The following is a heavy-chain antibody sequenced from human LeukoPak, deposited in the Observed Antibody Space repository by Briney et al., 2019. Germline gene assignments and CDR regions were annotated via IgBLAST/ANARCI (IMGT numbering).Heavy chain of an antibody. J-gene: IGHJ4*02. D-gene: IGHD6-19*01. Sequence: GGSLRLSCAASGFTFSNAWMSWVRQAPGKGLEWVGRIKSKTDGGTTDYAAPVKGRFTISRDDSKNTLYLQMNSLKTEDTAMYYCTTDPQQWLVPLDYWGQGTLVTVSS. CDR3: TTDPQQWLVPLDY. CDR1: GFTFSNAW. CDR2: IKSKTDGGTT. V-gene: IGHV3-15*01.